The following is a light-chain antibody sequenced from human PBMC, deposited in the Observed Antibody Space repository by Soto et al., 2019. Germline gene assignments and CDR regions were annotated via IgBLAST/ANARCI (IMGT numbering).Light chain of an antibody. CDR3: IQGTNWPPLT. J-gene: IGKJ5*01. V-gene: IGKV2-30*01. CDR1: HSLVYNDGNTY. Sequence: DVVLTQSPLSLPVTLGQPASISCRSSHSLVYNDGNTYLNWFQQRPGRSPRRLIYDVSNRNSGVPDRCIGSRAGTDYTPKITRVEAADVGVDYCIQGTNWPPLTFGQGTRLEIK. CDR2: DVS.